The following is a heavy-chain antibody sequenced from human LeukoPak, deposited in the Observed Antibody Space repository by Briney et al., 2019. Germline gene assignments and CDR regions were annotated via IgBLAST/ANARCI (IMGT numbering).Heavy chain of an antibody. CDR3: AREVGGFDY. CDR1: GFTFSSYA. CDR2: ISYDGSNE. J-gene: IGHJ4*02. Sequence: PGGSLRLSCAASGFTFSSYAMHWVRQAPGKGLEWVAVISYDGSNEYYADSVKGRFTISRDNSKNTLYLQMNSLRAEDTAVYYCAREVGGFDYWGQGTLVTVSS. V-gene: IGHV3-30-3*01. D-gene: IGHD3-16*01.